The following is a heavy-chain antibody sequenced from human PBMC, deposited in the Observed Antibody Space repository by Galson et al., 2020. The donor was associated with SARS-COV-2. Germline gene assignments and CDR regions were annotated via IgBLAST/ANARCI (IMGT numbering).Heavy chain of an antibody. CDR1: GDSVSSDSAS. CDR2: TYYRSTWYN. Sequence: SQTLSLTCAISGDSVSSDSASWNWIRQSPSRGLEWLGRTYYRSTWYNEHAVSVKSRITINPDTSKNQVSLQLNSVTPGDTAVYYCARGRACCYSSGDREVGFDYWGQGSLVTVSS. J-gene: IGHJ4*02. V-gene: IGHV6-1*01. CDR3: ARGRACCYSSGDREVGFDY. D-gene: IGHD3-22*01.